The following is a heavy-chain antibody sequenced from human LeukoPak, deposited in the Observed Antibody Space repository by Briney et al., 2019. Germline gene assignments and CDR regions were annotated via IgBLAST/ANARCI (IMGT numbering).Heavy chain of an antibody. V-gene: IGHV4-59*01. CDR1: GGSISIYY. D-gene: IGHD5-18*01. CDR3: ARGYSYHYYYMDV. J-gene: IGHJ6*03. Sequence: PSQTLSLTCTVSGGSISIYYWSWIRQPPAKGLEWGGYIYYSGSTNYNPSLKSRVTISVDTSKNPFSLKLSSVTAADTAVYYCARGYSYHYYYMDVWGKGTTVTVSS. CDR2: IYYSGST.